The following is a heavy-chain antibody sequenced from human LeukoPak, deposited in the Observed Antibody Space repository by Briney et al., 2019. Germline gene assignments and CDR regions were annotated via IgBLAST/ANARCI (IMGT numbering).Heavy chain of an antibody. CDR2: ISGSGGST. J-gene: IGHJ3*02. CDR1: GFTFSSYA. D-gene: IGHD1-26*01. Sequence: PGGSLRLSCAASGFTFSSYAMSWVRQAPGKGLEWVSAISGSGGSTYYVDSVKGRFTISRDNSKNTLYLQMNSLRAEDTAVYYCAKGVWEGEVPFDIWGQGTMVTVSS. CDR3: AKGVWEGEVPFDI. V-gene: IGHV3-23*01.